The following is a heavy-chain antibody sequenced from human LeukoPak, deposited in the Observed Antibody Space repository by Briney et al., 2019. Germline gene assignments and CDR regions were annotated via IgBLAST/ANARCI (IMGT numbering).Heavy chain of an antibody. J-gene: IGHJ5*02. CDR1: GFTFSSYS. D-gene: IGHD6-13*01. Sequence: PGGSLRLSCAASGFTFSSYSMNWVRQAPGKGLEWVSSISGSSSYIYYADSVKGRFTISRDNTKNSMYLQMNSLRAEDTAVYYWARDDGSNSLDHWGQGSLVTVSS. V-gene: IGHV3-21*01. CDR2: ISGSSSYI. CDR3: ARDDGSNSLDH.